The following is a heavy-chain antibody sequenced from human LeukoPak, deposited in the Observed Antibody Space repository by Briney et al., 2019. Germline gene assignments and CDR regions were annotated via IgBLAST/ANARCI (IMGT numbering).Heavy chain of an antibody. CDR1: GYSISSGYY. Sequence: SETLSLTCTVSGYSISSGYYWGWIRQPPGKGLEWIGSIYHSGSTYYNPSLKSRVTISVDTSKNQFSLKLSSVTAADTAVYYCARLVGATDYYYYYYMDVWGKGTTVTVSS. CDR3: ARLVGATDYYYYYYMDV. CDR2: IYHSGST. V-gene: IGHV4-38-2*02. J-gene: IGHJ6*03. D-gene: IGHD1-26*01.